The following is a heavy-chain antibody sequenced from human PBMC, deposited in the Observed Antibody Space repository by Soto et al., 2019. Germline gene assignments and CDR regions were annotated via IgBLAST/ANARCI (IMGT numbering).Heavy chain of an antibody. Sequence: GESLKISCKGSGYSFTSYWIGWVRQMPGKGLEWMGIIYPGDSDTRYSPSFQGQVTISADKSISTAYLQWSSLKASDTAMYYCARRERSFGGVIVPYFDYWGQGTLVTVSS. CDR1: GYSFTSYW. CDR3: ARRERSFGGVIVPYFDY. CDR2: IYPGDSDT. D-gene: IGHD3-16*02. V-gene: IGHV5-51*01. J-gene: IGHJ4*02.